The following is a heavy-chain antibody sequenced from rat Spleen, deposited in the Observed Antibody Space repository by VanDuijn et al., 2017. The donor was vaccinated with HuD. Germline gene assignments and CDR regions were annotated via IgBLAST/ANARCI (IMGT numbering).Heavy chain of an antibody. CDR1: GFTFSNFD. J-gene: IGHJ2*01. Sequence: EVQLVESGGGFVQPGGSMKLSCAPSGFTFSNFDMAWVRQTPTKGLEWVASINFDGSGTYYRDSVKGRFTISRDNAKSTLYLQMDSLRSEDTATYYCSRQGAATRFDYWGQGVMVIVSS. CDR2: INFDGSGT. D-gene: IGHD1-2*01. CDR3: SRQGAATRFDY. V-gene: IGHV5-25*01.